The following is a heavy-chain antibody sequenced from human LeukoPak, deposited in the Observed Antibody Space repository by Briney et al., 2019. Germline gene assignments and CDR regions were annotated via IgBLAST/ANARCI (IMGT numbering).Heavy chain of an antibody. CDR2: VSGSGGST. CDR1: GFTFSSYA. V-gene: IGHV3-23*01. Sequence: GGSLRLSCAASGFTFSSYAMTWVRQATGKGLEWVSTVSGSGGSTYYADSVKGRFTISRDNSKNTLYLQMNSLRAEDTAVYYCAKDSLAQLWAPYYFDYWGQGTLVTVSS. D-gene: IGHD5-18*01. CDR3: AKDSLAQLWAPYYFDY. J-gene: IGHJ4*02.